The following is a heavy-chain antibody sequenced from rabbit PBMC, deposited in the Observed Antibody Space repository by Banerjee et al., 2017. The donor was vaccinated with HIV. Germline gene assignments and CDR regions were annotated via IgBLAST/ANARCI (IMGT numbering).Heavy chain of an antibody. CDR2: IGAGSGTT. CDR3: ARVRFNSYDDYGDSYYFNL. D-gene: IGHD2-1*01. V-gene: IGHV1S45*01. CDR1: GFSFSSGYW. Sequence: QEQLVESGGGLVQPGASLTLTCTASGFSFSSGYWICWVRQAPGKGLEWIGCIGAGSGTTYYATWAKGRFPISRTSSTTVALQMTSLTAADTATCFCARVRFNSYDDYGDSYYFNLWGPGTLVTVS. J-gene: IGHJ4*01.